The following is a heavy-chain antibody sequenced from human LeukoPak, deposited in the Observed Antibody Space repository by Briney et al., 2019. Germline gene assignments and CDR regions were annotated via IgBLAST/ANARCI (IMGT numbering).Heavy chain of an antibody. J-gene: IGHJ3*02. V-gene: IGHV4-34*01. Sequence: SETLSLTCTVSGGSISSYYWSWIRQPPGKGLEWIGEINHSGSTNYNPSLKSRVTISVDTSKNQFSLKLSSVTAADTAVYYCARAFIPRYSSGWYRRTDAFDIWGQGTMVTVSS. D-gene: IGHD6-19*01. CDR3: ARAFIPRYSSGWYRRTDAFDI. CDR2: INHSGST. CDR1: GGSISSYY.